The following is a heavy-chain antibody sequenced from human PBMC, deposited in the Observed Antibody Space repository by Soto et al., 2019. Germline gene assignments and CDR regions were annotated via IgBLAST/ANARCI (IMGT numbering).Heavy chain of an antibody. V-gene: IGHV1-18*01. CDR1: RSTFTSHG. D-gene: IGHD3-9*01. Sequence: VQSGVVVKPPGALVKVSCTTSRSTFTSHGIAWVRQGPGPGLERMGGISTFNGKTAYAEKFQGRVTMTADTITSTVDMELRSLRSDDTAGYFCARLLTGGATFREDGFDLWGQGTKVTVSS. CDR3: ARLLTGGATFREDGFDL. J-gene: IGHJ3*01. CDR2: ISTFNGKT.